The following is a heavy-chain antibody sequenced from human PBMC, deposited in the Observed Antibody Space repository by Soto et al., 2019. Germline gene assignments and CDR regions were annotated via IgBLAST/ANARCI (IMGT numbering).Heavy chain of an antibody. V-gene: IGHV2-5*01. CDR3: VHSSGWQHTT. CDR1: GFLLSTYAMG. CDR2: VYWNDDN. J-gene: IGHJ5*02. D-gene: IGHD1-1*01. Sequence: QITLKESGPTLVKPTQTLTLSCTFSGFLLSTYAMGVAWIRQSPGKALEWLALVYWNDDNRYSPSLQSRLTITKDTSKNQVILTMLNRGPADTATYYCVHSSGWQHTTWGQGTRVTVSS.